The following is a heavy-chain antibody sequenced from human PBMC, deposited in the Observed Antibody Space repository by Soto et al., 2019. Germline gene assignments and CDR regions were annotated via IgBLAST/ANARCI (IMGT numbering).Heavy chain of an antibody. CDR3: ARRHLAVAVSPWFDP. CDR2: IDSSGEK. J-gene: IGHJ5*02. CDR1: GLSITDSEMG. D-gene: IGHD6-19*01. V-gene: IGHV2-26*01. Sequence: QVTLKESGPVLVKPTETLTLRCTVSGLSITDSEMGVSWIRQPPGQPLEWLAHIDSSGEKSSRTFLKSRLASSKDPSKSQIVLTMTNMDPADTATYYCARRHLAVAVSPWFDPWGQGIPVSVSS.